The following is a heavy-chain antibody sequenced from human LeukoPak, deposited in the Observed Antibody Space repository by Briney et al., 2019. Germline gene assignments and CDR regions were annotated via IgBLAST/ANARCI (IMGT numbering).Heavy chain of an antibody. CDR2: INPNSGGT. CDR1: GYTFAGYY. CDR3: ATLGYCSGGSCSRRPTDY. V-gene: IGHV1-2*02. D-gene: IGHD2-15*01. Sequence: ASVKVSCKASGYTFAGYYMHWVRQAPGQGLEWMGWINPNSGGTNYAQKFQGRVTMTRDTSISTAYMELSRPRSDDTAVYYCATLGYCSGGSCSRRPTDYWGQGTLVTVSS. J-gene: IGHJ4*02.